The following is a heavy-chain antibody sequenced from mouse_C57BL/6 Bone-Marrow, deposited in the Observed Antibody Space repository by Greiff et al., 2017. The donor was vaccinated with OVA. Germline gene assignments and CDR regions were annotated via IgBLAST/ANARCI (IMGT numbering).Heavy chain of an antibody. V-gene: IGHV5-6*01. J-gene: IGHJ4*01. Sequence: EVNLVESGGDLVKPGGSLKLSCAASGFTFSSYGMSWVRQTPDKRLEWVATISSGGSYTYYPDSVKGRFTISRDNAKNTLYLQMSSLKSEDTAMYYCARLTGTRMDDWGQGTSVTVSS. CDR1: GFTFSSYG. D-gene: IGHD4-1*01. CDR2: ISSGGSYT. CDR3: ARLTGTRMDD.